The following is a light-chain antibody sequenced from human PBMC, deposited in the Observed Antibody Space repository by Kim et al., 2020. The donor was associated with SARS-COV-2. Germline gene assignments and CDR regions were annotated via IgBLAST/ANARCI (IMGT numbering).Light chain of an antibody. V-gene: IGKV3-20*01. CDR1: QSVRRNY. CDR3: PQYCNSPRT. CDR2: CAS. Sequence: LSPGERAPLSCRASQSVRRNYLAWYQQNRVQSPSLLIYCASSRATGISDRFSGSVSGTDFTLTISRLEPEDFTVYYCPQYCNSPRTFGQGTKLDI. J-gene: IGKJ2*02.